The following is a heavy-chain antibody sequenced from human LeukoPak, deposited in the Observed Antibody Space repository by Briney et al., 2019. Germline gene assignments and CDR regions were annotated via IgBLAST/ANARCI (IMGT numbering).Heavy chain of an antibody. CDR2: IYPRDGST. CDR1: GYTFTSNY. Sequence: ASVKVSCKASGYTFTSNYIHWVRQAPGQGLEWMGMIYPRDGSTSYAQKFQGRVTVTRDTSTSTVHMELSGLRSEDTAVYYCATGVSGGDSEPAEYFQHWGQGTLVTVSS. D-gene: IGHD2-21*02. J-gene: IGHJ1*01. CDR3: ATGVSGGDSEPAEYFQH. V-gene: IGHV1-46*01.